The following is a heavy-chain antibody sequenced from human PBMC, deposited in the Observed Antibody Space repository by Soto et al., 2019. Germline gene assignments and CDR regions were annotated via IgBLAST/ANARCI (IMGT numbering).Heavy chain of an antibody. CDR2: MNPNSGNT. V-gene: IGHV1-8*01. J-gene: IGHJ5*02. CDR3: ARGLDYYGSGSPNWFDP. D-gene: IGHD3-10*01. Sequence: EASVKVSCKASGYTFTSYDINWVRQATGQGLEWMGWMNPNSGNTGYAQKFQGRVTMTRNTSISTAYMELSSLRSEDTAVYYCARGLDYYGSGSPNWFDPWGQGTLVTVSS. CDR1: GYTFTSYD.